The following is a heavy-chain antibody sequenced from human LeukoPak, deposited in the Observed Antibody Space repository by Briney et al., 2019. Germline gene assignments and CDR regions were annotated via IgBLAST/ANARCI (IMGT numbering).Heavy chain of an antibody. D-gene: IGHD1-1*01. V-gene: IGHV3-30*02. CDR2: IRYDGSNK. Sequence: GGSLRLSCAASGFTFSSYGMHWVRQAPGKGLEWVAFIRYDGSNKYYADSVKGRFTISRDNSKNTLYLQMNSLRAEDTAVYYCAKEWQNEYYYYMDVWGKGTTVTISS. CDR1: GFTFSSYG. J-gene: IGHJ6*03. CDR3: AKEWQNEYYYYMDV.